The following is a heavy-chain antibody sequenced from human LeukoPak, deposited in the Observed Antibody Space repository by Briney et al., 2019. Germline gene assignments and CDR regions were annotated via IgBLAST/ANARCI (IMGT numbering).Heavy chain of an antibody. CDR1: GYSFTSYW. D-gene: IGHD6-13*01. CDR3: ARPRSSSYLDY. CDR2: IYPGDYDT. V-gene: IGHV5-51*01. J-gene: IGHJ4*02. Sequence: GESLKISCTVSGYSFTSYWIGCVRQMPGKGLEWMGIIYPGDYDTRYSPSFQGQVTISANKSISTAYLQWSSLKAANTAMYYCARPRSSSYLDYWGQGTLVTVSS.